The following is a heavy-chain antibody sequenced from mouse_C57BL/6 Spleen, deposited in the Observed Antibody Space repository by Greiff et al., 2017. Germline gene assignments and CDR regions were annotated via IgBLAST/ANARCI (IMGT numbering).Heavy chain of an antibody. D-gene: IGHD4-1*01. CDR1: GFTFTDYY. V-gene: IGHV7-3*01. J-gene: IGHJ2*01. CDR2: IRNKANGYTT. Sequence: EVMLVESGGGLVQPGGSLSLSCAASGFTFTDYYMSWVRQPPGKALEWLGFIRNKANGYTTEYSASVKGRFTISRDNSQSILYLQMNALRAEDSATYYCARYEVGRGYYFGYWGKGTTLTVSS. CDR3: ARYEVGRGYYFGY.